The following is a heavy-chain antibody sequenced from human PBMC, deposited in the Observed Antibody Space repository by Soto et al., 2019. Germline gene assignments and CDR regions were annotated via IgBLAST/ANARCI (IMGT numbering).Heavy chain of an antibody. J-gene: IGHJ6*03. V-gene: IGHV3-48*01. D-gene: IGHD6-6*01. CDR1: GFTFSSYS. CDR3: ARGSLLTVRSNYYYYMDV. CDR2: ISSSSSTI. Sequence: EVQLVESGGGLVQPGGSLRLSCAASGFTFSSYSMNWVRQAPGKGLEWVSYISSSSSTIYYADSVKGRFTISRDKAKNSLYLQMNSLRAEDTAVYYCARGSLLTVRSNYYYYMDVWGKGTTVTVSS.